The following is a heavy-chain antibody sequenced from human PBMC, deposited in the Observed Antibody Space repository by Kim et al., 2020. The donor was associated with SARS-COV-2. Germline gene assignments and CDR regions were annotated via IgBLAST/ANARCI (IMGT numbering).Heavy chain of an antibody. J-gene: IGHJ6*02. CDR1: GGTFSSYA. V-gene: IGHV1-69*06. CDR3: ARGLYYFGSGSYQRYYYYGMDV. D-gene: IGHD3-10*01. Sequence: SVKVSYKASGGTFSSYAISWVRQAPGQGLEWMGGIIPIFDTANFPQKFQGRVTITADKSTSTAYMELSSLRSEDTAVYYCARGLYYFGSGSYQRYYYYGMDVWGQGTTVTVSS. CDR2: IIPIFDTA.